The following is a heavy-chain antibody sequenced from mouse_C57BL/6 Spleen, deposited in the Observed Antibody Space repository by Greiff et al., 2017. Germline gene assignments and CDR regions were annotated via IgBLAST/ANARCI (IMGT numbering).Heavy chain of an antibody. J-gene: IGHJ4*01. D-gene: IGHD6-2*01. CDR3: AKNSLDYYSMDY. CDR2: IWSGGST. Sequence: VQGVESGPGLVQPSQSLSITCTVSGFSLTSYGVHWVRQPPGKGLEWLGVIWSGGSTDYNAAFISRLSISKDNSKSQVFFKMNSLQADDTAIYYCAKNSLDYYSMDYWGQGTSVTVSS. V-gene: IGHV2-4*01. CDR1: GFSLTSYG.